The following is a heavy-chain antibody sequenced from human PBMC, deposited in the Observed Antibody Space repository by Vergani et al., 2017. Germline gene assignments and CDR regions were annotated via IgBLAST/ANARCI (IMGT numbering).Heavy chain of an antibody. J-gene: IGHJ4*02. CDR1: GITFKNAW. CDR2: ISASGAPT. D-gene: IGHD3-22*01. V-gene: IGHV3-23*04. CDR3: AGPQGTSAYYYGGFDY. Sequence: EVQVVESGGGLIKPGGSLRLSCVVSGITFKNAWINWVRQAPGKGLEWVSGISASGAPTYYADSVKGRVTISRDNSKNTLSLQMNSLTAEDTAIYYCAGPQGTSAYYYGGFDYWGQGILVTVSS.